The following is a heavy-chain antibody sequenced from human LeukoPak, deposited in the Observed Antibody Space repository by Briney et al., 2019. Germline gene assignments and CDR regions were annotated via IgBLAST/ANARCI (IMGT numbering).Heavy chain of an antibody. CDR2: VGGRGGPRT. J-gene: IGHJ4*02. V-gene: IGHV3-23*01. D-gene: IGHD2-8*02. CDR3: AKEGLLGGYYFDL. Sequence: PGGSLRLSCAASGFTFSRYSMAWVRQAPGRGLEWVSTVGGRGGPRTFYADSVQGRFTVSRDNSRATVYLQMDSLGAEDTAIYYCAKEGLLGGYYFDLWGQGALVTVSS. CDR1: GFTFSRYS.